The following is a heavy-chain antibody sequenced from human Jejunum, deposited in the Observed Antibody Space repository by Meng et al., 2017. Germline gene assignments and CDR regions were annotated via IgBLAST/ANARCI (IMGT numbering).Heavy chain of an antibody. V-gene: IGHV4-61*08. D-gene: IGHD6-6*01. J-gene: IGHJ4*02. Sequence: QAPVQESGPGLVRPSETLSLTCTVSRGSVSSAAYYWNWIRQPPGKGLEWIGYIYYSGGTTYSPSLNSRVTISIDTAKNQVSLKVSSVTAADTAVYYCAHSSSSSSFGFDYWGQGTLVTVSS. CDR1: RGSVSSAAYY. CDR3: AHSSSSSSFGFDY. CDR2: IYYSGGT.